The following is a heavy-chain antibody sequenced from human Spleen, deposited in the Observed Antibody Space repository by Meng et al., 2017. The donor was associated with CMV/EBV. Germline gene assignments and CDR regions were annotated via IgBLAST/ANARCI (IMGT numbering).Heavy chain of an antibody. D-gene: IGHD4-11*01. Sequence: SETLSLTCTVSGDSISSYYWSWIRQPPGKGLEWIGYINYRGSTNYNPSLKSRVTISVDTSKNQFSLKLSSVTAADTAVYYCARDKGAVTATNDYWGQGTLVTVSS. J-gene: IGHJ4*02. V-gene: IGHV4-59*12. CDR2: INYRGST. CDR3: ARDKGAVTATNDY. CDR1: GDSISSYY.